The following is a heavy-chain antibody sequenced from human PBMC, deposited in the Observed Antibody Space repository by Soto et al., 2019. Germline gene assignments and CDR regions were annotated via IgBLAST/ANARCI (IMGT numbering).Heavy chain of an antibody. V-gene: IGHV1-58*02. Sequence: ASVKVSCKASGFTFTSSAMQWVRQARGQRLEWIGWIVVGSGNTNYAQKFQERVTITRDMSTSTAYMELSSLRSEDTAVYYCAAGVNWGANDALDIWGQGTMVTVSS. D-gene: IGHD7-27*01. J-gene: IGHJ3*02. CDR2: IVVGSGNT. CDR1: GFTFTSSA. CDR3: AAGVNWGANDALDI.